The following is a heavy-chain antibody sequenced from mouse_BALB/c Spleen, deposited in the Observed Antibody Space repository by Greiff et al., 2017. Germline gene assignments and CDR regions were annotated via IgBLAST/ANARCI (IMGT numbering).Heavy chain of an antibody. CDR1: GYNFKDTY. Sequence: VHVQQSGAELVKPGASVKLSCTASGYNFKDTYMHWVKQRPEQGLEWIGRIDPANGNTKYDPKFQGKATITADTSSNTAYLQLSSLTSEDTAVYYCDRNGDDFDYWGQGTTLTVSS. D-gene: IGHD3-3*01. J-gene: IGHJ2*01. V-gene: IGHV14-3*02. CDR2: IDPANGNT. CDR3: DRNGDDFDY.